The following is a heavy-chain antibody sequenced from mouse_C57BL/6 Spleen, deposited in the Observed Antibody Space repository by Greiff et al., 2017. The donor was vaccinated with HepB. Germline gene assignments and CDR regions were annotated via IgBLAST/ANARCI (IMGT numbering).Heavy chain of an antibody. Sequence: QVQLQQSGAELARPGASVKMSCKASGYTFTSYTMHWVKQRPGQGLEWIGYIHPSSGYTKYNQKFKDKATLTADKSSSTAYMQLSSLTSEDSAVYYCAREIYYDYDGGFAYWGQGTLVTVSA. CDR1: GYTFTSYT. CDR2: IHPSSGYT. D-gene: IGHD2-4*01. CDR3: AREIYYDYDGGFAY. V-gene: IGHV1-4*01. J-gene: IGHJ3*01.